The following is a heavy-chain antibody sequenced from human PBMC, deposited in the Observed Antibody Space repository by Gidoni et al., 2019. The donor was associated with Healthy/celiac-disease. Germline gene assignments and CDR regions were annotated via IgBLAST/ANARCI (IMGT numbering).Heavy chain of an antibody. Sequence: EVQLVESGGGLVKPGRSLRLSCPASGFTFGDYAMSWFRQAPGKGLEWVGFIRSKAYGGTTEYAASVKGRFTISRDDSKSIAYLQMNSLKTEDTAVYYCTRERGYVWGSSLLDYWGQGTLVTVSS. V-gene: IGHV3-49*05. CDR3: TRERGYVWGSSLLDY. CDR1: GFTFGDYA. J-gene: IGHJ4*02. D-gene: IGHD3-16*01. CDR2: IRSKAYGGTT.